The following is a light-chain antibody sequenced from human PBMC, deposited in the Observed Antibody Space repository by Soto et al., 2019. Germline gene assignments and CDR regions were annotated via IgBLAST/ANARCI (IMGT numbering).Light chain of an antibody. J-gene: IGKJ1*01. CDR1: QSVSSN. CDR3: QQYNSWRT. CDR2: GAS. V-gene: IGKV3-15*01. Sequence: EIVMTQSPATLSVSPGERATLSCRASQSVSSNLAWYQQKAGQPPRLLIHGASTRATGTPARFSGSRSGTEFTRSIYSLQSEDSAVYYCQQYNSWRTFGQGTKVEIK.